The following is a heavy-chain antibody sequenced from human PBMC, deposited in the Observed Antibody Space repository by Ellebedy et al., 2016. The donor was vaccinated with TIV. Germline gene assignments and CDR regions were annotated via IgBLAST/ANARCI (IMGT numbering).Heavy chain of an antibody. Sequence: AASVKVSCKASGFTFTRSAVQWVRQARGQRLEWIGWIVADRGNTNYAQKFQGRVSITRDMSTSTTYMELSSLRSEDTAVYYCAADGGDHYDSNGYYYFGNWGQGTLVTVSS. D-gene: IGHD3-22*01. J-gene: IGHJ4*02. CDR3: AADGGDHYDSNGYYYFGN. CDR2: IVADRGNT. V-gene: IGHV1-58*01. CDR1: GFTFTRSA.